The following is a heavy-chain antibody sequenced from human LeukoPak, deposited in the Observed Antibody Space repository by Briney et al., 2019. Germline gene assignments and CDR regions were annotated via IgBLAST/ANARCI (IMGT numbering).Heavy chain of an antibody. V-gene: IGHV3-64*01. J-gene: IGHJ3*02. CDR1: GFTFSRYA. D-gene: IGHD4-23*01. CDR3: ARDDLGGNTPNAAFDI. Sequence: PGGSLRLSCAASGFTFSRYAMHWVRQAPGKGLEYASAISSDGGTTYYANSVKGRFTISRDNSKNTLYLEMGSLRAEDMAIYYCARDDLGGNTPNAAFDIWGQGTMVTVSS. CDR2: ISSDGGTT.